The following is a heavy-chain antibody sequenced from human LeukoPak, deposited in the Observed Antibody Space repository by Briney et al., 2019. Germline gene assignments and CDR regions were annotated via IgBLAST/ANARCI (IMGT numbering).Heavy chain of an antibody. J-gene: IGHJ4*02. D-gene: IGHD6-19*01. CDR2: ITYSGST. V-gene: IGHV4-59*01. Sequence: SETLSLTCTVSGGSISNYFWSWIRQPPGKGLEWIGYITYSGSTDHNPSLKSRVTISVDASENQFSLKLTSVTAADTAVYYCVRHTTSGWYQVVYWGQGTLVTVSS. CDR3: VRHTTSGWYQVVY. CDR1: GGSISNYF.